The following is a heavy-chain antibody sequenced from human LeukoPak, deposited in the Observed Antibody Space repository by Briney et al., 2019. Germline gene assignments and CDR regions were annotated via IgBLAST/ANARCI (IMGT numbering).Heavy chain of an antibody. V-gene: IGHV4-4*07. Sequence: MTSETLSLTCTVSGGSISSYYWSWIRQPAGKGLEWIGRIYTSGSTNYNPSLKSRVTMSVDTSKNQFSLKLSSVTAADTAVYYCAREVGFGEIYYMDVWGKGTTVTISS. CDR2: IYTSGST. CDR3: AREVGFGEIYYMDV. CDR1: GGSISSYY. J-gene: IGHJ6*03. D-gene: IGHD3-10*01.